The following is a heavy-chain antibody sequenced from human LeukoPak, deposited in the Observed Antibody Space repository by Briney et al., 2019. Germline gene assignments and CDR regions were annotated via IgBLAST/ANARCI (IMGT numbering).Heavy chain of an antibody. J-gene: IGHJ4*02. Sequence: SETLSLTCTVSGGSISSGGYYWSWIRQHPWKGLEWIGYIYYSGSTYYNPSLKSRVTISVDTSKNQFSLKLSSVTAADTAVYHCASHLWFEKYFDYWGQGTLVTVSS. CDR2: IYYSGST. V-gene: IGHV4-31*03. CDR3: ASHLWFEKYFDY. CDR1: GGSISSGGYY. D-gene: IGHD3-10*01.